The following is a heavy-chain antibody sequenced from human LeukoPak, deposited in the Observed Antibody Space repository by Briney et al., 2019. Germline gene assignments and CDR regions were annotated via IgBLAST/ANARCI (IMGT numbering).Heavy chain of an antibody. CDR2: IKQDGSEK. CDR3: ATSRTLDH. Sequence: GGSLRLSCAAPGFTFSSYWMNWVRQAPGKGLEWVANIKQDGSEKYYVDSVKGRFTISRDDAKSSLYLQMNSLRVEDTAVYYCATSRTLDHWGQGTLVTVSS. CDR1: GFTFSSYW. J-gene: IGHJ4*02. V-gene: IGHV3-7*05.